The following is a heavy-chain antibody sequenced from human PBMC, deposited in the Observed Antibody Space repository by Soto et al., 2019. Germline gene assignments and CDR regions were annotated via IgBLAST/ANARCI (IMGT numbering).Heavy chain of an antibody. J-gene: IGHJ5*02. Sequence: SVKVSCKASGGTFSSYAISWVRQAPGQGLEWMGGIIPIFGTANYAQKFQGRVTITADESTSTAYMELSSLRSEDTAVYYCARAPFAKEQPFTWFDPWGQGTLVTVSS. CDR2: IIPIFGTA. D-gene: IGHD6-13*01. V-gene: IGHV1-69*13. CDR3: ARAPFAKEQPFTWFDP. CDR1: GGTFSSYA.